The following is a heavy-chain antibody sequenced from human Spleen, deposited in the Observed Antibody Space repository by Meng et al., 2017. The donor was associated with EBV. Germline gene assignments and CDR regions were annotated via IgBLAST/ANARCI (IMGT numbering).Heavy chain of an antibody. J-gene: IGHJ4*02. V-gene: IGHV4-34*01. CDR3: ARGCSSTNCNSDFDY. Sequence: QGQLQQWGAGLLRPSETLSLTCAVYGESFSDNYWSWIRQSPGKGLEWIGESDHTGGTNYNPSLMSRVTISVDTSKNQFSLNLNSVTAADTAVYYCARGCSSTNCNSDFDYWGQGTLVTVSS. D-gene: IGHD2-2*01. CDR1: GESFSDNY. CDR2: SDHTGGT.